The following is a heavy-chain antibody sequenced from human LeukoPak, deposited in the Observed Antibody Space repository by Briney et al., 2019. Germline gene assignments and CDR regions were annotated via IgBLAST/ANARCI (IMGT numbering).Heavy chain of an antibody. V-gene: IGHV1-24*01. D-gene: IGHD3-16*01. Sequence: ASVTVSCKVSGYTLTELSMHWVRQAPGKGLEWMGGFDPEDGETIYAQKFQGRVTMTEDTSTDTAYMELSSLGSEDTAVYYCATDLFMITSADYWGQGTLVTVSS. CDR1: GYTLTELS. CDR2: FDPEDGET. J-gene: IGHJ4*02. CDR3: ATDLFMITSADY.